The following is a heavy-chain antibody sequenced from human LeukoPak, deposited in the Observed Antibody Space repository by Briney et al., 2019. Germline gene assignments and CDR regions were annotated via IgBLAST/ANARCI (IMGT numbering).Heavy chain of an antibody. CDR2: VTSYNGDT. CDR1: GYTFNNYG. D-gene: IGHD3-9*01. Sequence: ASVKVSCKASGYTFNNYGISWMRQAPGQGLEWMGWVTSYNGDTNYAQEFQGRVTMSADTATSTAYMELRSLRFDDTAIYYCVKDWNILTGRNCFDPWGQGTLVTVSS. V-gene: IGHV1-18*01. CDR3: VKDWNILTGRNCFDP. J-gene: IGHJ5*02.